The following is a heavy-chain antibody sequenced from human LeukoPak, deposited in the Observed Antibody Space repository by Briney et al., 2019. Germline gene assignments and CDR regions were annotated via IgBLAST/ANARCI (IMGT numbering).Heavy chain of an antibody. Sequence: GGSLRLSCAASGLTFSTYMMSWVRQAPGKGLEWVSSISSSSSYIYYAESVKGRFTISRDNAKNSLYLQMNSLRAEDTAVYYCARDFYGDYVAAFDLGGQGTMVTVSS. V-gene: IGHV3-21*01. J-gene: IGHJ3*01. CDR3: ARDFYGDYVAAFDL. D-gene: IGHD4-17*01. CDR1: GLTFSTYM. CDR2: ISSSSSYI.